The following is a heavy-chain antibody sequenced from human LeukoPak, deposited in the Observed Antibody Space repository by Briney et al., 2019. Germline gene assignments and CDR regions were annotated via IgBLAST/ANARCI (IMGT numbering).Heavy chain of an antibody. CDR3: AKVISSYSGYDSY. J-gene: IGHJ4*02. Sequence: GGSLRLSCAASGISFNNYGMSWVRQAPGKGLEWVSSISNGGHHTYYADSVRGRFTISRDNSKNTLYLQMDSLRAADTAVYYCAKVISSYSGYDSYWGQGTLVSVSS. V-gene: IGHV3-23*01. CDR1: GISFNNYG. CDR2: ISNGGHHT. D-gene: IGHD5-12*01.